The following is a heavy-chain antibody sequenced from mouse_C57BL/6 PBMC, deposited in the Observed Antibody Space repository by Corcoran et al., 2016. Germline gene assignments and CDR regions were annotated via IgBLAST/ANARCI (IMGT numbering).Heavy chain of an antibody. J-gene: IGHJ3*01. CDR2: IYPGSGNT. CDR3: AREILRSLFAY. V-gene: IGHV1-76*01. D-gene: IGHD1-1*01. Sequence: QVQLKQSGAELVRPGASVKLSCKASGYTFTDYYINWVKQRPGQGLEWIARIYPGSGNTYYNEKFKGKATLTAEKSSSTAYMQLSSLTSEDSAVYFCAREILRSLFAYWGQGTLVTVSA. CDR1: GYTFTDYY.